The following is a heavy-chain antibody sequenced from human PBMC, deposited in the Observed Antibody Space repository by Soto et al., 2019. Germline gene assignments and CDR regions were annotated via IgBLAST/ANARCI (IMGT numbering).Heavy chain of an antibody. Sequence: PSETLSLTCTVSGGSISSYDWSWIRQPPGKGLEWIGYIYYSGSTNYNPSLKSRVTISVDTSKNQFSLKLSSVTAADTAVYYYARDITMVRGVILNDAFDIWGQGTMVTRLL. V-gene: IGHV4-59*01. J-gene: IGHJ3*02. CDR2: IYYSGST. D-gene: IGHD3-10*01. CDR3: ARDITMVRGVILNDAFDI. CDR1: GGSISSYD.